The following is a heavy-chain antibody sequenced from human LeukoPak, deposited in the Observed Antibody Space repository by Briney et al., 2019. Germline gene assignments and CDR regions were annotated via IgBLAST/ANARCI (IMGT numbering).Heavy chain of an antibody. D-gene: IGHD6-19*01. J-gene: IGHJ4*02. Sequence: ASVKVSCKASGYTFTGYYMHWVRQAPGQGLERMGWIDPNGGGTKYAQKFQGRVTMARDTSISTAYMELRSLRSDDTAVYYCARGEGQWNPHDYWGQGTLVTVSS. V-gene: IGHV1-2*02. CDR1: GYTFTGYY. CDR3: ARGEGQWNPHDY. CDR2: IDPNGGGT.